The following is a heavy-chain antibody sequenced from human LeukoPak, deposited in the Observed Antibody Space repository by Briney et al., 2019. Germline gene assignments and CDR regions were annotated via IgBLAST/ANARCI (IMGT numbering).Heavy chain of an antibody. V-gene: IGHV4-38-2*02. CDR1: GYSISSGYY. D-gene: IGHD3-10*01. CDR2: IYHGGRT. Sequence: SETLSLTCTVSGYSISSGYYGGWIRQTPGKGLEWIGYIYHGGRTDYNPSLKSRVTISVDTSKNQFSLKLSSVTAADTAVYFCARGFRGPNFDHWGQGTLVTVSS. J-gene: IGHJ4*02. CDR3: ARGFRGPNFDH.